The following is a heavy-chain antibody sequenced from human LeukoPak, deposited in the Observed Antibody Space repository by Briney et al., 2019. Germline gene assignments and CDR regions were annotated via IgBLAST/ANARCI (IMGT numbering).Heavy chain of an antibody. Sequence: RGASVKVSCKASGYTFTSYGISWVRQAPGQGLEWMGWISAYNGNTNYAQKLQGRVTITADESTSTAYMELSSLRSEDTAVYYCATVPLSRSAGFWSGYYIPDYWGQGTLVTVSS. CDR3: ATVPLSRSAGFWSGYYIPDY. J-gene: IGHJ4*02. V-gene: IGHV1-18*01. CDR2: ISAYNGNT. CDR1: GYTFTSYG. D-gene: IGHD3-3*01.